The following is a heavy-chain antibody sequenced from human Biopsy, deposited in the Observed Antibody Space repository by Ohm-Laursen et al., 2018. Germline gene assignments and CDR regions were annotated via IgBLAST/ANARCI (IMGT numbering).Heavy chain of an antibody. V-gene: IGHV4-59*08. CDR2: ISNSGTT. D-gene: IGHD3-3*01. Sequence: SDTLSLTCTLSGASVRSHFLTWIRQPPGKGLQWIESISNSGTTKSSPSLKSRVNISLHTSKNQLSLKLTSVTAADTAVYYCARLSTLFGVADFTDDWGQGTLVTVSS. J-gene: IGHJ4*02. CDR3: ARLSTLFGVADFTDD. CDR1: GASVRSHF.